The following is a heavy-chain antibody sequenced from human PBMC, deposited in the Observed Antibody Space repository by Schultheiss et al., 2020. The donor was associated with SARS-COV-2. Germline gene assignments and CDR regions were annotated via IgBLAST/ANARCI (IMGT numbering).Heavy chain of an antibody. CDR2: ISGSGGST. CDR1: GFTFSSYA. D-gene: IGHD4-17*01. CDR3: AREDYGDYGEYFQH. V-gene: IGHV3-23*01. J-gene: IGHJ1*01. Sequence: GGSLRLSCAASGFTFSSYAMHWVRQAPGKGLEWVSVISGSGGSTYYADSVKGRFTISRDNSKNTLYLQMNSLRAEDTAVYYCAREDYGDYGEYFQHWGQGTLVTVSS.